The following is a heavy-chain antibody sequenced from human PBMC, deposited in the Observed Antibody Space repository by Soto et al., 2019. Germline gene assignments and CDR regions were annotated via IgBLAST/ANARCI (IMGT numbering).Heavy chain of an antibody. CDR1: GFTFSNYW. Sequence: EVQLVESGGGLIQPGGSLRLSCAASGFTFSNYWIHWVRQAPGEGLVWLSRINGDGSGTNYADSVKGRFTISRDNAKNTVYVQMTSLRAEDTAVYSCARGGLRAYWIDPWGQGTLVTVSS. D-gene: IGHD4-17*01. CDR3: ARGGLRAYWIDP. V-gene: IGHV3-74*01. J-gene: IGHJ5*02. CDR2: INGDGSGT.